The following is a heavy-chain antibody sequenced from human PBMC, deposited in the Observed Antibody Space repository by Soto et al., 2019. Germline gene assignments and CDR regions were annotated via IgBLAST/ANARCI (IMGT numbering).Heavy chain of an antibody. V-gene: IGHV1-18*01. CDR2: ISAYNDNT. CDR1: GYTFTNYG. J-gene: IGHJ4*02. Sequence: ASVKVSCKASGYTFTNYGISWVRQAPGQGLEWMGWISAYNDNTNYAQKLQGRVTMTTDTSTSTAYMELRSLRSDDTAIYYCARDPFPYGSGSYYVYFDYWGQGTLVTVSS. D-gene: IGHD3-10*01. CDR3: ARDPFPYGSGSYYVYFDY.